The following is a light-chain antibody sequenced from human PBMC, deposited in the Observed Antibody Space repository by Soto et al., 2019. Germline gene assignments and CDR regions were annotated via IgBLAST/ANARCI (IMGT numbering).Light chain of an antibody. J-gene: IGKJ2*01. Sequence: EIVMTQSPDTLSVSPGERATLSCRASQNVKRNLGWYQQKAAQAPRLLIYGASTRATGIPDRFSGSGSGTEFTLTISSLLSDDSAVYFCQQYNKGYTFGQGTRLEIK. V-gene: IGKV3-15*01. CDR3: QQYNKGYT. CDR2: GAS. CDR1: QNVKRN.